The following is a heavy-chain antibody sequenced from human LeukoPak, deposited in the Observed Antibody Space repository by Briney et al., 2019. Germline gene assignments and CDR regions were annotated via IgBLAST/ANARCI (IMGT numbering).Heavy chain of an antibody. D-gene: IGHD5-18*01. CDR1: GYTFTTFG. Sequence: ASVKVSCKTSGYTFTTFGMNWVRQAPGQGLEWMGWISPYNGNTNYAQKLQGRVTMTTDTSTNTAYMELRSLRSDDTAVYYCARDKGRAYSYGYVDYWGQGTLVTVS. CDR2: ISPYNGNT. J-gene: IGHJ4*02. V-gene: IGHV1-18*01. CDR3: ARDKGRAYSYGYVDY.